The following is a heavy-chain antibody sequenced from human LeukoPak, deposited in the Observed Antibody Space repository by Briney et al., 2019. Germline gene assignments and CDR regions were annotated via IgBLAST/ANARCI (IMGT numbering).Heavy chain of an antibody. J-gene: IGHJ6*02. CDR2: ISSSSSYI. Sequence: AGGSLRLSCAASGFTFSSYSMTWVRQAPGKGLEWVSSISSSSSYIYYADSVKGRFTISRDNAKNSLYLQMNSLRAEDTAVYYCARFITMVRGVPTAYYYGMDVWGQGTTVTVSS. CDR3: ARFITMVRGVPTAYYYGMDV. CDR1: GFTFSSYS. D-gene: IGHD3-10*01. V-gene: IGHV3-21*01.